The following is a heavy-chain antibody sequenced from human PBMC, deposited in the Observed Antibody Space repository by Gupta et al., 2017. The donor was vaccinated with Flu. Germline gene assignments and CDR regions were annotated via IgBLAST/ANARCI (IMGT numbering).Heavy chain of an antibody. D-gene: IGHD5-12*01. Sequence: QVQLVQSGAEVKKPGSSVKVSCKASGGTFSSYAISWVRQAPGQGLEWMGGIIPIFGTANYAQKFQGRVTITADKSTSTAYMELSSLRSEDTAVYYCARDRRYSGYDYWLDSRGQYYFDYWGQGTLVTVSS. CDR3: ARDRRYSGYDYWLDSRGQYYFDY. CDR1: GGTFSSYA. CDR2: IIPIFGTA. J-gene: IGHJ4*02. V-gene: IGHV1-69*06.